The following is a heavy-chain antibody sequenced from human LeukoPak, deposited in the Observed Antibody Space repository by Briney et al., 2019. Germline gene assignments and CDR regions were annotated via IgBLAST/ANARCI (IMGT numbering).Heavy chain of an antibody. D-gene: IGHD2-21*01. Sequence: ASVKVSCKASGGTFSSYAISWVRQAPGQGLEWMGGIIPIFGTANYAQKFQGRVTITADESTSTAYMELSSLRSEDTAVYYCARGIWSARTVDYYLDYWGQGTLVTVSS. V-gene: IGHV1-69*13. CDR2: IIPIFGTA. CDR3: ARGIWSARTVDYYLDY. CDR1: GGTFSSYA. J-gene: IGHJ4*02.